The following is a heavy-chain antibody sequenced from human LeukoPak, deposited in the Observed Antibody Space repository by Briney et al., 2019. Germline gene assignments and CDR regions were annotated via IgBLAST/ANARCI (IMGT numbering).Heavy chain of an antibody. J-gene: IGHJ4*02. CDR3: ARVLVVVPAAITMGY. CDR1: GYTFTGYY. Sequence: GASVKVSCKASGYTFTGYYMHWVRQAPGQGLEWMGWINPNSGGTNYAQKFQGRVTMTRDTSISTAYMELSRLRSDDTAVYYCARVLVVVPAAITMGYWGQETLVTVSS. V-gene: IGHV1-2*02. CDR2: INPNSGGT. D-gene: IGHD2-2*01.